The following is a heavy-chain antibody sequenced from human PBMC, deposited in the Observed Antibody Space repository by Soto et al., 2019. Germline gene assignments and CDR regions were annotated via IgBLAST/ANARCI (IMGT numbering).Heavy chain of an antibody. D-gene: IGHD3-16*01. CDR1: GYTFTNYD. J-gene: IGHJ4*02. CDR3: ARATSAFDH. CDR2: MNPNSGET. Sequence: QVQLVQSGAEVKKPGASVKVSCNVSGYTFTNYDFNWVRQATGLGLEWMGWMNPNSGETGFALKFQGRVTLTRNTSINTAYMELSNLRSEDTAVYYCARATSAFDHWGQGTPVTVSS. V-gene: IGHV1-8*01.